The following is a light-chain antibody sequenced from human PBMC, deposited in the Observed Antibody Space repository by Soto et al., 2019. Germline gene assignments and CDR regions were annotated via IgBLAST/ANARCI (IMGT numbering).Light chain of an antibody. J-gene: IGKJ2*01. V-gene: IGKV1-39*01. CDR1: QSISSY. CDR3: QQSYSTPYT. CDR2: AAS. Sequence: DLPMTQSPSSLSASVGDRVTITCRASQSISSYLNWYQQKPGKAPKLLIYAASSLQSGVPSRFSGSGSGIDFTLTISSLQPEDFATYYCQQSYSTPYTFGQGTKLEIK.